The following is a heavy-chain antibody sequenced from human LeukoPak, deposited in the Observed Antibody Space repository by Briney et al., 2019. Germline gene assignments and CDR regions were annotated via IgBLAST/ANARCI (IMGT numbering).Heavy chain of an antibody. CDR3: ARPYGDLYGMDV. CDR2: IYYDGRNK. CDR1: GFSFNTYG. Sequence: GGSLRLSCAASGFSFNTYGMHWVRQAPGKGLEWVAFIYYDGRNKFYADSVKGRFTISRDNSKNTLYLQMNSLRAEDTAVYYCARPYGDLYGMDVWGQGTTVTVSS. D-gene: IGHD4-17*01. J-gene: IGHJ6*02. V-gene: IGHV3-30*19.